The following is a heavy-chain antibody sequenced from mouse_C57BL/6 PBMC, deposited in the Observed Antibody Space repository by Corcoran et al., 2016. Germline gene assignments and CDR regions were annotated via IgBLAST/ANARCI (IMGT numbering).Heavy chain of an antibody. D-gene: IGHD2-4*01. Sequence: VQLQQAGPELVKPGASVELSCKASGYTFTDYYIHWVKQRPGQGLEWIGWIFPGSGSTYYNEKFKGKATLTVDKSSSTAYMLLSSLTSEDSAVYFCARDGIYYDYLAWFAYWGQWTLVTVSA. CDR1: GYTFTDYY. CDR2: IFPGSGST. J-gene: IGHJ3*01. V-gene: IGHV1-75*01. CDR3: ARDGIYYDYLAWFAY.